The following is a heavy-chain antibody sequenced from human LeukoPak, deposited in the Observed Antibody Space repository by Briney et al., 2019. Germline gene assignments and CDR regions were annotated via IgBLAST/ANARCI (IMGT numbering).Heavy chain of an antibody. J-gene: IGHJ4*02. Sequence: GGSLRLSCAASGFTFSSYGMHWVRQAPGKGLEWVAVISYDGSNKYYADSVKGRFTISRDNSKNTLYLQMNSLRAEDTAVYYCARVVPPTDYGSGSYFWDPYYFDYWGQGTLVTVSS. CDR3: ARVVPPTDYGSGSYFWDPYYFDY. CDR2: ISYDGSNK. D-gene: IGHD3-10*01. CDR1: GFTFSSYG. V-gene: IGHV3-30*03.